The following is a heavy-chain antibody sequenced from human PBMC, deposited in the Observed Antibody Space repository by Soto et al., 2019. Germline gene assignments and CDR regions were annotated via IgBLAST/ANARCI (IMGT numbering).Heavy chain of an antibody. CDR3: ARTWIQLWSSRVRGSFDPVYHYYMDV. J-gene: IGHJ6*03. D-gene: IGHD5-18*01. CDR1: SGSISSSNW. Sequence: PSETLSLTCAVSSGSISSSNWWSWVRQPPGKGLEWIGEIYHSGSTNYNPSLKSRVTISVDKSKNQFSLKLSSVTAADTAVYYCARTWIQLWSSRVRGSFDPVYHYYMDVWGKGTTVTVSS. V-gene: IGHV4-4*02. CDR2: IYHSGST.